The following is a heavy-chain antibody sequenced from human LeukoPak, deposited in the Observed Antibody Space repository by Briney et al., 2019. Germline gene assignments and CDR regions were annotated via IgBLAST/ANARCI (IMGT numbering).Heavy chain of an antibody. V-gene: IGHV1-69*04. CDR1: GGTFSSYA. CDR2: IIPILGMA. Sequence: ASVKVSCKASGGTFSSYAISWVRQAPGQGLEWMGRIIPILGMANYAQKFQGRVTITADKSTSTAYMELSSLRSEDTAVYYCARERYSSGWYFDYWGQGTLVTVSS. CDR3: ARERYSSGWYFDY. D-gene: IGHD6-19*01. J-gene: IGHJ4*02.